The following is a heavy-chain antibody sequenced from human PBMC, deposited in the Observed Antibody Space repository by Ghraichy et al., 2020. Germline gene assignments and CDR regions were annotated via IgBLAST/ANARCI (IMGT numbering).Heavy chain of an antibody. Sequence: SETLSLTCAVYGGAFSTNYWSWIRQPPGKGLEWIGEIKHSGSTKYNPSLRSRVTISVDTSKNQFSLKLSSVTAADTAVYYCARGRRYCSSTNCSTYYYYMDVWGKGTTVTVSS. CDR1: GGAFSTNY. D-gene: IGHD2-2*01. CDR3: ARGRRYCSSTNCSTYYYYMDV. CDR2: IKHSGST. V-gene: IGHV4-34*01. J-gene: IGHJ6*03.